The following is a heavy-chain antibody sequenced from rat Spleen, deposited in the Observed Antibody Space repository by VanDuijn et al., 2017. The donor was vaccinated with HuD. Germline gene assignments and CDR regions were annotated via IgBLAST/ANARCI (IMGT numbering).Heavy chain of an antibody. D-gene: IGHD1-7*01. CDR1: GFIFSDYD. J-gene: IGHJ4*01. CDR2: ISTGGDNI. Sequence: EVQLVESGGGSVQPGRSLKISCVASGFIFSDYDMAWVRQAPTKGLEWIASISTGGDNIYYRDSVKGRFTISRDDAKNTQYLQMDSLRSEDTATYYCARHPPYYVYDGDVVDAWGQGASVTVSS. V-gene: IGHV5S13*01. CDR3: ARHPPYYVYDGDVVDA.